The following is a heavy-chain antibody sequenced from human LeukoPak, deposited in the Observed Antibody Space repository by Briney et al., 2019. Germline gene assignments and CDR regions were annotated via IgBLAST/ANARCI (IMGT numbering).Heavy chain of an antibody. CDR3: ARVKGPYSGLR. D-gene: IGHD5-12*01. Sequence: GGSLRLSCAASGFTFSSYRMSWVRQAPGKGLEWVANIKQDGSEKYYVDSVKGRFTISRDIAKNSLYLQMNSLRAEDTAVYYCARVKGPYSGLRWGQGTLVTVSS. CDR1: GFTFSSYR. CDR2: IKQDGSEK. J-gene: IGHJ4*02. V-gene: IGHV3-7*01.